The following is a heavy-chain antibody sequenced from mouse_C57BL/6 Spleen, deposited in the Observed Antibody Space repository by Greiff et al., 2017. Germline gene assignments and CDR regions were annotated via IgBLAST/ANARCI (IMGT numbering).Heavy chain of an antibody. D-gene: IGHD2-5*01. V-gene: IGHV1-82*01. CDR1: GYAFSSSW. J-gene: IGHJ3*01. CDR2: IYPGDGDT. Sequence: VQLQQSGPELVKPGASVKISCKASGYAFSSSWMNWVKQRPGKGLEWIGRIYPGDGDTNYNGKFKGKATLTADKSSSTAYMQLSSLTSEDSAVYFCSYYSNSWFAYWGQGTLVTVSA. CDR3: SYYSNSWFAY.